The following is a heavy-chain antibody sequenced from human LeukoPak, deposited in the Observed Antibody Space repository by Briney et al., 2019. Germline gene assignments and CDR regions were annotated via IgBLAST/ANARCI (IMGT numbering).Heavy chain of an antibody. Sequence: PGGSLRLSCAASGFTFSSYGMHWVRQAPGKGLEWVAFIRYDGSNKYYADSVKGRFTISRDNSKNTLYLQMNSLRAEDTAVYYCAKTYLPGKYYDIVTGKDAFDIWGQGTMVTVSS. V-gene: IGHV3-30*02. CDR3: AKTYLPGKYYDIVTGKDAFDI. CDR1: GFTFSSYG. D-gene: IGHD3-9*01. J-gene: IGHJ3*02. CDR2: IRYDGSNK.